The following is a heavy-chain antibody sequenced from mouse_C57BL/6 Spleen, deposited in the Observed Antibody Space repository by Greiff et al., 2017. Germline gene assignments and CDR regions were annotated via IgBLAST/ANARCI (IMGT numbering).Heavy chain of an antibody. J-gene: IGHJ3*01. CDR3: AREDPLPAWFAY. CDR2: IYPGDGDT. CDR1: GYAFSSSW. V-gene: IGHV1-82*01. Sequence: QVQLQQSGPELVKPGASVKISCKASGYAFSSSWMNWVKQRPGKGLEWIGRIYPGDGDTNYNGKFKGKATLTADKPSSTAYMQLSSLTSEDSAVYFCAREDPLPAWFAYWGQGTLVTVSA.